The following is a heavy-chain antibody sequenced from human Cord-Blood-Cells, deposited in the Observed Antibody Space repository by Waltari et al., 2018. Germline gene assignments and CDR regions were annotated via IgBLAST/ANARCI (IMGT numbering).Heavy chain of an antibody. CDR3: ARGRFLEWLLFDY. V-gene: IGHV4-30-2*01. CDR2: IYPSGST. CDR1: GGSISSGGYS. D-gene: IGHD3-3*01. Sequence: QLQLQESGSGLVKPSQTLSLTCAVSGGSISSGGYSWSWIRQPPGKGLEWIGYIYPSGSTYYSPSLKSRVTISVDRSKNQFSLKLSSVTAADTAVYYCARGRFLEWLLFDYWGQGTLVTVSS. J-gene: IGHJ4*02.